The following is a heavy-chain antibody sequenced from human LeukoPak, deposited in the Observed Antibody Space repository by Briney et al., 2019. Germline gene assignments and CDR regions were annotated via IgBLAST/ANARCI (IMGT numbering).Heavy chain of an antibody. CDR3: AKDPEKVTTSWFDP. CDR2: ISGSGGST. Sequence: GGSLRLSCAGSGFTFSTYWMSWVRQAPGKGLEWVSAISGSGGSTYYADSVKGRFTISRDNSKNTLYLQMNSLRAEDTAVYYCAKDPEKVTTSWFDPWGQGTLVTVSS. CDR1: GFTFSTYW. D-gene: IGHD4-17*01. V-gene: IGHV3-23*01. J-gene: IGHJ5*02.